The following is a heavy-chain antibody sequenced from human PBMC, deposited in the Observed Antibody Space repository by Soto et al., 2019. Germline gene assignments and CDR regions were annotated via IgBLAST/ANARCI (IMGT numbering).Heavy chain of an antibody. CDR1: GGTFSSYA. V-gene: IGHV1-69*01. Sequence: QVQLVQSGAEVKKPGSSVKVSCKASGGTFSSYAISWVRQAPGQGLEWMGGIIPIFGTANYAQKFQVRVTITADESTSTAYMELSSLRSEDTAVYYCAKGYYDSRGVRNYYYCGMDVWGQGTTVTVSS. D-gene: IGHD3-22*01. J-gene: IGHJ6*02. CDR2: IIPIFGTA. CDR3: AKGYYDSRGVRNYYYCGMDV.